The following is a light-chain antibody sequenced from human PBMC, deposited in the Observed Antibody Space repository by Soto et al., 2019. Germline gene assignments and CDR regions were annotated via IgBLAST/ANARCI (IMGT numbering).Light chain of an antibody. V-gene: IGLV6-57*04. CDR3: QSYDSSNHGV. Sequence: NFMLTQPHSMSESPGKTVSISCTRSSSSIASNYVQWYQQRPGSAPTTVIYEDNQRPSGVPDRFSGSIDSSSNSASLTISGLKPEDEADYYCQSYDSSNHGVFGGGTKVTVL. J-gene: IGLJ2*01. CDR1: SSSIASNY. CDR2: EDN.